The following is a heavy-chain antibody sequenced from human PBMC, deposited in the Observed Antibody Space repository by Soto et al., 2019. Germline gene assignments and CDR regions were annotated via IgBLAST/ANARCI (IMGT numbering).Heavy chain of an antibody. CDR2: IYYSGST. CDR3: ARDLLRDSGYDFVSHYFDY. CDR1: GGSISSGDYY. J-gene: IGHJ4*02. Sequence: SETLSLTCTVSGGSISSGDYYWGWVRQPPGKGLEWIGYIYYSGSTYYNPSLKSRVTISVDTSKNQFSLKLSSVTAADTAVYYCARDLLRDSGYDFVSHYFDYWGQGTLVTVSS. D-gene: IGHD5-12*01. V-gene: IGHV4-30-4*01.